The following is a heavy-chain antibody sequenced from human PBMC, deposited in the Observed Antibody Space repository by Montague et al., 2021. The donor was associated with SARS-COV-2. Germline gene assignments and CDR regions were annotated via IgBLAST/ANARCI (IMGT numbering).Heavy chain of an antibody. D-gene: IGHD4-23*01. CDR3: ARVGGYVNSPPL. V-gene: IGHV4-4*02. Sequence: SETLSLTCAVSGGSISISNWWSWVRQPPGKGLEWIGEISESGRTNYNPSFESRVTISVDKSKKHFSLNLSSVTAADTAVYYCARVGGYVNSPPLWGQGTLVTVSS. CDR1: GGSISISNW. J-gene: IGHJ4*02. CDR2: ISESGRT.